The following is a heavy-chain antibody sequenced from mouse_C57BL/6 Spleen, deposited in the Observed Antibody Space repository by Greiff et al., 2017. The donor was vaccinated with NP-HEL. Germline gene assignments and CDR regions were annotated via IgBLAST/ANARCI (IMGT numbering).Heavy chain of an antibody. CDR3: ARTARIKY. CDR1: GYSITSGYG. J-gene: IGHJ2*01. CDR2: ISYSGST. V-gene: IGHV3-2*02. Sequence: EVQLQQSGPGLVKPSQSLSLTCTVTGYSITSGYGWNWIRQVLGNKLEWMGYISYSGSTNYNPSLKSRISITRDTSKNQFFLQLNSVTTEDTATYYCARTARIKYWGQGTTLTVSS. D-gene: IGHD1-2*01.